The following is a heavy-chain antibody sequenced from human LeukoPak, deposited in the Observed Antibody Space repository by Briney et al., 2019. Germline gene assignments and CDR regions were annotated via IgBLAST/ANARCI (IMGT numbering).Heavy chain of an antibody. V-gene: IGHV1-24*01. D-gene: IGHD6-19*01. CDR2: FDPEDGET. J-gene: IGHJ6*03. CDR3: ATNGYSSGWYKPYYYMDV. Sequence: ASVKVSCKVSGYTLTELSMHWVRQAPGKGLEWMGGFDPEDGETIYARKFQGRVTMTEDTSTDTAYMELSSLRSEDTAVYYCATNGYSSGWYKPYYYMDVWGKGTTVTVSS. CDR1: GYTLTELS.